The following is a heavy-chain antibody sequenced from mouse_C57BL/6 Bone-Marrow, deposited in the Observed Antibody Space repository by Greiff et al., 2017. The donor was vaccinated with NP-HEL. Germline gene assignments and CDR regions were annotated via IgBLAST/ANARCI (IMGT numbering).Heavy chain of an antibody. CDR3: AREGGLRRRTYAMDN. CDR1: GFTFSDYS. V-gene: IGHV5-16*01. D-gene: IGHD2-4*01. J-gene: IGHJ4*01. Sequence: EVQRVESEGGLVQPGSSMKLSCTASGFTFSDYSMAWVRQVPEKGLEWVANINYDGSSTYYLDSLKSRFIISRDNAKNILYLQMSSLKSEDTATYYCAREGGLRRRTYAMDNWGQGTSVTVSA. CDR2: INYDGSST.